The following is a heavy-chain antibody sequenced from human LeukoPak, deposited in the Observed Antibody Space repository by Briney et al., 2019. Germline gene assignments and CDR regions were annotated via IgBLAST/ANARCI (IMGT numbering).Heavy chain of an antibody. V-gene: IGHV3-23*01. CDR2: ISGNGDTT. Sequence: PGGSLRLSCAASGFIFNNYAMTWVRQAPGKGLEWVSLISGNGDTTKFADSVKGRFTVFRGESKNTLYLQMNSLRAEDTAVYYCARHTRTDDSGSYYRPLDYWGQGTLVTVSS. D-gene: IGHD3-10*01. CDR3: ARHTRTDDSGSYYRPLDY. J-gene: IGHJ4*02. CDR1: GFIFNNYA.